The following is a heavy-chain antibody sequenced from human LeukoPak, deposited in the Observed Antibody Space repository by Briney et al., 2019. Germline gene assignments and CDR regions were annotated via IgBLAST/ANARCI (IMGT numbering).Heavy chain of an antibody. CDR3: ARDLGYSGRSLTYY. V-gene: IGHV1-69*06. J-gene: IGHJ4*02. CDR2: IIPIFGTA. CDR1: GGTFSSYA. Sequence: SVKVSCKASGGTFSSYAISWVRQAPGQGLEWMGGIIPIFGTANYAQKFQGRVTITADKSTSTAYMELSSLRSEDTAMYYCARDLGYSGRSLTYYWGQGTLVTVSS. D-gene: IGHD2-15*01.